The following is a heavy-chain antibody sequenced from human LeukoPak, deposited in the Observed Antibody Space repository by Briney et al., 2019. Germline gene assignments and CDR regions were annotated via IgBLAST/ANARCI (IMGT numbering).Heavy chain of an antibody. J-gene: IGHJ4*02. Sequence: ASVKVSCKASGYTFTSYGISWVRQAPGQGLEWMGWISAYNGNTNYAQKLQGRVTMTRNTSISTAYMELSSLRSEDTAVYYCARGSSGWPSGDYWGQGTLVTVSS. CDR3: ARGSSGWPSGDY. CDR2: ISAYNGNT. V-gene: IGHV1-18*01. D-gene: IGHD6-19*01. CDR1: GYTFTSYG.